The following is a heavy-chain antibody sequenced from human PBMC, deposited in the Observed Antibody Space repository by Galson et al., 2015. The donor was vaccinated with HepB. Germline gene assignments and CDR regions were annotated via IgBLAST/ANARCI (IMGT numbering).Heavy chain of an antibody. CDR2: INTNTGNP. V-gene: IGHV7-4-1*02. D-gene: IGHD3-10*01. CDR3: ASSYYYGSGSYHNWFDP. Sequence: SVKVSCKASGYTFTSYAMNWVRQAPGQGLEWMGWINTNTGNPTYAQGFTGRFVFSLDTSVSTAYLQISSLNAEDTAVYYCASSYYYGSGSYHNWFDPWGQGTLVTVSS. CDR1: GYTFTSYA. J-gene: IGHJ5*02.